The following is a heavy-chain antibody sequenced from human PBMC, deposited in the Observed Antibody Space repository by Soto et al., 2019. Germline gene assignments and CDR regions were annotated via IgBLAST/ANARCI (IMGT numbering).Heavy chain of an antibody. J-gene: IGHJ2*01. D-gene: IGHD3-10*01. V-gene: IGHV1-46*01. CDR1: GYTFTSYY. CDR3: ARGTMVRGVIIWYFDL. Sequence: ASVKVSCKASGYTFTSYYMHWVRQAPGQGLEWMGIINPSGGSTSYAQKFQGRVTMTRDTSTSTVYMELSSLRSGDTAVYYCARGTMVRGVIIWYFDLWGRGTLVTVSS. CDR2: INPSGGST.